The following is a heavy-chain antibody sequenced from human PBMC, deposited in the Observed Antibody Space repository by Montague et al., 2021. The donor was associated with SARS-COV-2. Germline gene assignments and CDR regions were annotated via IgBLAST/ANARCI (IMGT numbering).Heavy chain of an antibody. CDR3: ARGNYCFDNRCYSGEWRS. Sequence: SETLSLTCSVSGGSLSNYYLTWIRQSPGGSLEWIGYVCYSGDTSYNPSLRSRVPISLDTPNNQFSLKLTSVTVADTATYFCARGNYCFDNRCYSGEWRSWGRGIRVAVSS. CDR1: GGSLSNYY. V-gene: IGHV4-59*12. CDR2: VCYSGDT. J-gene: IGHJ5*02. D-gene: IGHD2-15*01.